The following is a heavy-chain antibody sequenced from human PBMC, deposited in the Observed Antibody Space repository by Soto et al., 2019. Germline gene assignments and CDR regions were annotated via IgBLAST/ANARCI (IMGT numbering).Heavy chain of an antibody. J-gene: IGHJ6*02. D-gene: IGHD4-17*01. CDR1: GFSLTNGRMG. CDR3: ARMDGDYNYYGLDV. V-gene: IGHV2-26*01. CDR2: FFSDAER. Sequence: QVTLKESGPVLVKPTETLTLTCSVSGFSLTNGRMGVSWIRQPPGKALEWLAHFFSDAERSYSTSMQSRLNMYKDSSGSQVVLTMPSMAPADTATYFCARMDGDYNYYGLDVWGHGIAVTVSS.